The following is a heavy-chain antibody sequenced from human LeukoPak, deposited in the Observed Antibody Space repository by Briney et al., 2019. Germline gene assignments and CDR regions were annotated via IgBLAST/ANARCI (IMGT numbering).Heavy chain of an antibody. V-gene: IGHV3-30-3*01. CDR2: ISYDGSNK. CDR1: GFTFNSYT. Sequence: GGSLRLSCAASGFTFNSYTIHWVRQAPGKGLERVAVISYDGSNKYYADSVKGRFTISRDNAKNSLYLQMNSLRAEDTAVYYCARRWWQQLVVTLFDYWGQGTLVTVSS. J-gene: IGHJ4*02. D-gene: IGHD6-13*01. CDR3: ARRWWQQLVVTLFDY.